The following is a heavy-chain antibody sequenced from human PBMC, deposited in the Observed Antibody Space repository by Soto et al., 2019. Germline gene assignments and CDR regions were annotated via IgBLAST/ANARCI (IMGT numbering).Heavy chain of an antibody. D-gene: IGHD7-27*01. Sequence: QVQLVQSGPEVKKSGSSVKVSCKLSGGTFTTDTISWLRRAPGQGLEWMGRIIPILGTGNYAQKFQGRVTITEDKSTNTGYMELSSITSEDTAVYYCAREEGSSNMGTFPFYYLDVWGNGTTVTVSS. CDR1: GGTFTTDT. J-gene: IGHJ6*03. CDR3: AREEGSSNMGTFPFYYLDV. V-gene: IGHV1-69*08. CDR2: IIPILGTG.